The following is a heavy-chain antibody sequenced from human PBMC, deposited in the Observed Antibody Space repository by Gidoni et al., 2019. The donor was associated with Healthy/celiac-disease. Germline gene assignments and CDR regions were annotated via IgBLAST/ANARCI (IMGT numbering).Heavy chain of an antibody. CDR2: INPSGGST. CDR1: GYTFTSYY. J-gene: IGHJ4*02. D-gene: IGHD6-19*01. V-gene: IGHV1-46*01. CDR3: ARVSFRSSGWYPTPDY. Sequence: QVQLVQSGAEVKKPGASVKVSCQASGYTFTSYYMHWVRQAPGQGLEWMGIINPSGGSTSYAKKFQGRVTMTRDTSTSTVYMELSSLRSEDTAVYYCARVSFRSSGWYPTPDYWGQGTLVTVSS.